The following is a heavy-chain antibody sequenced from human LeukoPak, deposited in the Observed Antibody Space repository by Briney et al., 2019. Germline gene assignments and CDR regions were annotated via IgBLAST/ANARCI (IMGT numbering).Heavy chain of an antibody. Sequence: PGGSLRLSCAASGFTVSSNYMSWVRQAPGKGLEWVSVIYSGGSTYYADSVKGRFTISRDNSKNTLYLQMNSLRAEDTAVYYCARGYSSSWYTRSYYYYMDVWGKGTTVTISS. V-gene: IGHV3-66*01. CDR1: GFTVSSNY. D-gene: IGHD6-13*01. CDR3: ARGYSSSWYTRSYYYYMDV. CDR2: IYSGGST. J-gene: IGHJ6*03.